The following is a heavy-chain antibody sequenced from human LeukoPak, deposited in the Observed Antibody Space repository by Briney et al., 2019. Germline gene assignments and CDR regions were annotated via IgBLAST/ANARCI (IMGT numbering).Heavy chain of an antibody. CDR1: GGSFSGYY. V-gene: IGHV4-34*01. D-gene: IGHD4-23*01. J-gene: IGHJ4*02. Sequence: PSETLSLTCAVYGGSFSGYYWSWIRQPPGKGLEWIGSAYHSGETYHNPSLKSRVTISLDTSRKQFSLNLNSVTAADTAVYYCAMTTVVTSDPYFDYWGQGTLVTVSS. CDR2: AYHSGET. CDR3: AMTTVVTSDPYFDY.